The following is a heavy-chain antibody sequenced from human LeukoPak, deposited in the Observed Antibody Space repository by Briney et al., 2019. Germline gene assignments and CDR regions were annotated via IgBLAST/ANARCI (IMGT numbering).Heavy chain of an antibody. CDR3: TTVTLRPVGL. J-gene: IGHJ4*02. V-gene: IGHV3-15*05. Sequence: PGGSLRLSCAASGLRFSRAWMSWVRQAPGKGLEWVGRIKSKSDGGTTDYAAPAKGRFTISRDDSKNTLFLQVNSLKIEDTAVYYCTTVTLRPVGLWGQGTLVTVSS. D-gene: IGHD3-10*01. CDR2: IKSKSDGGTT. CDR1: GLRFSRAW.